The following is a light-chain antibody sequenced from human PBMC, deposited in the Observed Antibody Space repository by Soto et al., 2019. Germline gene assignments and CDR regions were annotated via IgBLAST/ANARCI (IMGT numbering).Light chain of an antibody. J-gene: IGKJ5*01. CDR2: AAS. V-gene: IGKV3-11*01. CDR1: QSVTTR. Sequence: ETVVTQSPATLSLSPGERATLSCRASQSVTTRLAWYQQKPGRAPRLLIYAASTRAPGVPARFSGSGSATDFTLTISSPEPEDCAVYYCQQRTTWPPVTFGQGTRLEI. CDR3: QQRTTWPPVT.